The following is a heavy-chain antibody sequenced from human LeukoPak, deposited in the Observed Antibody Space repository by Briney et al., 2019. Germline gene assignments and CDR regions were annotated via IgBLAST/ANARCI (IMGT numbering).Heavy chain of an antibody. V-gene: IGHV4-4*07. CDR3: AREIYGSGSYYFDY. D-gene: IGHD3-10*01. J-gene: IGHJ4*02. Sequence: SETLSLTCTVSGGSMSSYDWSWIRQPAGKGLEWIGRIYISGNTYYNSSLKSRVTMSVDTSKNQLSLKLSSVSAADTAVYYCAREIYGSGSYYFDYWGQGTLVTVSS. CDR2: IYISGNT. CDR1: GGSMSSYD.